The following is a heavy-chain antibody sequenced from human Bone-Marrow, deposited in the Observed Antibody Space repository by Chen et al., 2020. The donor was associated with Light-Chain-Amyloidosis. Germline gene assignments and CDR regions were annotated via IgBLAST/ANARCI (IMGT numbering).Heavy chain of an antibody. J-gene: IGHJ4*02. V-gene: IGHV3-74*01. CDR3: SREFTGYDDY. CDR1: GFTFRTSW. Sequence: DVQLLESGGGLVQPGGSLRLSCAASGFTFRTSWMHWVRQAPGKGLVWVSRINPDATRVDYADSVRGRFTISRDDAKSTVYLQMNSLRAEDTAVYYCSREFTGYDDYWGQGTLVNVSS. CDR2: INPDATRV. D-gene: IGHD5-12*01.